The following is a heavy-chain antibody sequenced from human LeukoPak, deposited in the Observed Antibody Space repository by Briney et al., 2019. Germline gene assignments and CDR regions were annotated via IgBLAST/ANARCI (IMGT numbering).Heavy chain of an antibody. V-gene: IGHV1-18*01. CDR3: ARDSNDYVWGSYPLFDY. CDR2: ISAYNGNT. J-gene: IGHJ4*02. CDR1: GYTFTSYG. Sequence: ASVKVSCKASGYTFTSYGISWVRQAPGQGLEGMGWISAYNGNTNYAQKLQGRVTMTTDTSTSTAYMELRSLRSDDTAVYYCARDSNDYVWGSYPLFDYWGQGTLVTVSS. D-gene: IGHD3-16*02.